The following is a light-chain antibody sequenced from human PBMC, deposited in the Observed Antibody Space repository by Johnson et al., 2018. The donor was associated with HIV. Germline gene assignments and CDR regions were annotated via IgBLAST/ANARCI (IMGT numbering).Light chain of an antibody. J-gene: IGLJ1*01. CDR3: GTWDSNLSVYV. V-gene: IGLV1-51*02. CDR2: EDD. CDR1: SSNIGKNH. Sequence: QPVLTQPPSVSAAPGQKVTISCSGSSSNIGKNHVSWYQQFPGTAPKLLVYEDDKRPSDIPDRFSGSKSGTSATLGITGLQPGDEADYYCGTWDSNLSVYVFGTGTEVTV.